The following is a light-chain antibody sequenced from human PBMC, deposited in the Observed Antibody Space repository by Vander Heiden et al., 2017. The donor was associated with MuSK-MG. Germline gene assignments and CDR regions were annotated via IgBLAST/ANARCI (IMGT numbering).Light chain of an antibody. CDR2: DVS. V-gene: IGLV2-11*01. CDR3: CSYAGSYTSDVV. CDR1: SSDVGGSNY. J-gene: IGLJ2*01. Sequence: QSALTQPPSVSGPPGPSVTISCTGTSSDVGGSNYVSWYQQQPGKAPKLMIYDVSKRPSGVPDRFSGSKSGNTASLTISGLQAEDEADYYCCSYAGSYTSDVVFGGGTKLTVL.